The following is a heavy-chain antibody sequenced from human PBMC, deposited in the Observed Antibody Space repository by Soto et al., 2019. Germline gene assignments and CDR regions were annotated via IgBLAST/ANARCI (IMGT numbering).Heavy chain of an antibody. V-gene: IGHV1-46*03. CDR3: ARDQGVAYGSGSYYISAVYYYYFYRDV. Sequence: ASVKVSCKASGYTFTSYYMHWVRQAPGQGLEWMGIINPSGGSTSYAQKFQGRVTMTRDTSTSTVYMELSSLRSGDTAVYYCARDQGVAYGSGSYYISAVYYYYFYRDVWGKGTTVTVSS. J-gene: IGHJ6*03. CDR2: INPSGGST. D-gene: IGHD3-10*01. CDR1: GYTFTSYY.